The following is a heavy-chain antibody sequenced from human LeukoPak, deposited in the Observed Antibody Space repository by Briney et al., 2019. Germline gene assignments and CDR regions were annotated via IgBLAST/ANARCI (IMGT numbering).Heavy chain of an antibody. CDR1: GPSITTYM. CDR2: ISDRSGHI. Sequence: GGSLRLSCAASGPSITTYMMNWVRQAPGKGLEWVSSISDRSGHIYYADSVKGRFTISRDSAKKSLYLQMNSLRAGDTAVYYCAGSGNIAARYYYYMDVWGKGTTVTVSS. V-gene: IGHV3-21*01. CDR3: AGSGNIAARYYYYMDV. D-gene: IGHD6-6*01. J-gene: IGHJ6*03.